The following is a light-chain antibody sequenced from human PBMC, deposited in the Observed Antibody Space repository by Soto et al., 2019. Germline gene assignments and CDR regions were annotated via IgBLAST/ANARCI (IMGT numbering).Light chain of an antibody. V-gene: IGKV1-5*03. CDR1: QSIGSW. J-gene: IGKJ2*01. CDR2: KAS. CDR3: QQYDKWPPSNT. Sequence: DIQMTQSPSTLSASVGDRVTITCRASQSIGSWLAWYQQKPGKAPKLLIYKASSLETGVPSRFSGSGSGTEFTLTIRSLQSEDFAVYYCQQYDKWPPSNTFGQGTKLEIK.